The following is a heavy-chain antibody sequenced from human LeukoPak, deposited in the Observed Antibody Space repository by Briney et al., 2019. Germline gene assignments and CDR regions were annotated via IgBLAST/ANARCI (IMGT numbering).Heavy chain of an antibody. D-gene: IGHD3-9*01. V-gene: IGHV1-18*01. CDR3: ARRDILTGYQYYYMDV. CDR2: ISAYNGNT. CDR1: GYTFTSYG. J-gene: IGHJ6*03. Sequence: ASVKVSCKASGYTFTSYGISWVRQAPGQGLEWMGWISAYNGNTNYAQKLQGRVTMTTDTSTSTAYMELRSLRSDDTAVYYCARRDILTGYQYYYMDVWGKGTTVTVSS.